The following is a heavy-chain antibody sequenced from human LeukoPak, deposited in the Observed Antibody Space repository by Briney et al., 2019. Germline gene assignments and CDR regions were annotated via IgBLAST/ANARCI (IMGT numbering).Heavy chain of an antibody. Sequence: SETLSLTCTVSGGSISSSSYYWGWIRQPPGKGLEWIGRIYTSGSTNYNPSLKSRVTISVDTSKNQFSLKLSSVTAADTAVYYCARDRLVAAASGRLAHWFDPWGQGTLVTVSS. D-gene: IGHD6-13*01. CDR3: ARDRLVAAASGRLAHWFDP. CDR2: IYTSGST. V-gene: IGHV4-39*07. J-gene: IGHJ5*02. CDR1: GGSISSSSYY.